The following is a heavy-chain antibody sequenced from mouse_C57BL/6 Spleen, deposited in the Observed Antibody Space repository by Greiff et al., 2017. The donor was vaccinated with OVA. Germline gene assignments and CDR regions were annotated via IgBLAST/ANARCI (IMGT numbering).Heavy chain of an antibody. V-gene: IGHV1-18*01. CDR2: INPNNGGT. CDR1: GYTFTDYN. D-gene: IGHD2-2*01. CDR3: ARYGYDGFAY. Sequence: EVQLQQSGPELVKPGASVKIPCKASGYTFTDYNMDWVKQSHGKSLEWIGDINPNNGGTIYNQKFKGKATLTVYKSSSTAYMELRSLTSEDTAVYYCARYGYDGFAYWGQGTLVTVSA. J-gene: IGHJ3*01.